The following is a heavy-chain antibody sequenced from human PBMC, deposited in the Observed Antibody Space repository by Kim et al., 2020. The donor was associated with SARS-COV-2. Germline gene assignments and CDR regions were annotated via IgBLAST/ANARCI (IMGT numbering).Heavy chain of an antibody. CDR2: IIPIFGTA. CDR1: GGTFSSYA. CDR3: ARGGITIFGERDYYYMDV. D-gene: IGHD3-3*01. Sequence: SVKVSCKASGGTFSSYAISWVRQAPGQGLEWMGGIIPIFGTANYAQKFQGRVTITADESTSTAYMELSSLRSEDTAVYYCARGGITIFGERDYYYMDVWGKGTTVTVSS. J-gene: IGHJ6*03. V-gene: IGHV1-69*13.